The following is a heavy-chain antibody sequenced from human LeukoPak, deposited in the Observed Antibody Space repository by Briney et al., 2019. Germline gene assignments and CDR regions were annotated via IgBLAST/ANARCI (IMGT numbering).Heavy chain of an antibody. CDR3: ARRSYGDYHFDY. Sequence: GESLEISCKGSGYSFTSYWIGWVRQMPGKGLEWMGIIYPGDSDTRYSPSFQGQVTISADKSITTAYLQWNSLKASDTAIYYCARRSYGDYHFDYWGQGTLVTVSS. CDR2: IYPGDSDT. CDR1: GYSFTSYW. D-gene: IGHD4-17*01. J-gene: IGHJ4*02. V-gene: IGHV5-51*01.